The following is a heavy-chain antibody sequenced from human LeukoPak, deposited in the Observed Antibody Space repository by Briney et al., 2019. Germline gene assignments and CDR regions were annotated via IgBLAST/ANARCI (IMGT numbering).Heavy chain of an antibody. J-gene: IGHJ4*02. Sequence: ASVKVSCKASGYTFTGYYLHWVRQAPGQGLEWMGWINPNSGGTNYAQKFQGRDTMTRDTSISTAYMEVSRLRSDDTAVYYCARVGGPGYSSGWYGYWGQGTLVTVSS. CDR1: GYTFTGYY. V-gene: IGHV1-2*02. D-gene: IGHD6-19*01. CDR3: ARVGGPGYSSGWYGY. CDR2: INPNSGGT.